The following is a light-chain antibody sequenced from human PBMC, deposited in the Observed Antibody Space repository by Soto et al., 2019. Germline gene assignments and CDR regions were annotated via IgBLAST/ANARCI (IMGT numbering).Light chain of an antibody. Sequence: DIQMTQSPSSLSASVGGRVTITCQASQDIANYLNWYQQKAGRAPKFLIYDASNLETGVPSRFSGSGSGTDFTLTISSLQPEDIATYYCQQYDNLPLPVGGGTKVDIK. CDR1: QDIANY. CDR3: QQYDNLPLP. V-gene: IGKV1-33*01. J-gene: IGKJ4*01. CDR2: DAS.